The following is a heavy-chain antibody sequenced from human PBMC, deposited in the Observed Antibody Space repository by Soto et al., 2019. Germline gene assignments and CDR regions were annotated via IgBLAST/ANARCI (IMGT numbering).Heavy chain of an antibody. Sequence: ASVKVSCKASAYTFTSFDINWVRQAAGQGLEWMGWMNPNTGGTGYVQKFQDRVTMTRDTSITTAYLELSSLRSEDTAVYFCARGAGDGYYNGMDVWGQGTTVTVSS. D-gene: IGHD3-16*01. CDR2: MNPNTGGT. CDR3: ARGAGDGYYNGMDV. J-gene: IGHJ6*02. CDR1: AYTFTSFD. V-gene: IGHV1-8*01.